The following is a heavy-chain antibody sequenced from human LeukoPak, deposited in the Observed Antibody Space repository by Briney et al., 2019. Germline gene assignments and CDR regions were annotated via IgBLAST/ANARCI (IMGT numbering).Heavy chain of an antibody. J-gene: IGHJ6*03. CDR1: GGSFSGYY. Sequence: PSETLSLTCAVYGGSFSGYYWSWIRQPPGKGLEWIGEINHSGSTNYNPSLKSRVTISVDTSKNQFSLKLSSVTAADTAVYYCARVRVRSSGWYRPYYYYMDVWGKGTTVTVSS. D-gene: IGHD6-19*01. CDR3: ARVRVRSSGWYRPYYYYMDV. V-gene: IGHV4-34*01. CDR2: INHSGST.